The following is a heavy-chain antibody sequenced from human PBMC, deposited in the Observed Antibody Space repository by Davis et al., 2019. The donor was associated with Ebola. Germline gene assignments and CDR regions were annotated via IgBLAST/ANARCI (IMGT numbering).Heavy chain of an antibody. Sequence: SVKVSCKASGGTFSSYAISWVRQAPGQGLEWMGGIIPIFGTANYAQKFQGRVTITADESTSTAYMELSSLRSDDTAVYYCARDFIVPYGYNWFDPWGQGTLVTVSS. CDR1: GGTFSSYA. V-gene: IGHV1-69*13. CDR3: ARDFIVPYGYNWFDP. D-gene: IGHD2-8*01. J-gene: IGHJ5*02. CDR2: IIPIFGTA.